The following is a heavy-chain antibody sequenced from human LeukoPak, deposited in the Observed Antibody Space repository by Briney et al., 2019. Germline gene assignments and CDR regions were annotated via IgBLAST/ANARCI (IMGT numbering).Heavy chain of an antibody. CDR1: GFTFRNYW. Sequence: PGGSLRLSCAASGFTFRNYWMNWVRQAPGKGLVWVSRIETDGTSTSYADSVKGRFTISRDNAKNTLYLQMNSLRAEDTAVYYCARERERGDIAYYYYYMDVWGKGTTVTVSS. CDR2: IETDGTST. V-gene: IGHV3-74*01. J-gene: IGHJ6*03. CDR3: ARERERGDIAYYYYYMDV. D-gene: IGHD3-16*02.